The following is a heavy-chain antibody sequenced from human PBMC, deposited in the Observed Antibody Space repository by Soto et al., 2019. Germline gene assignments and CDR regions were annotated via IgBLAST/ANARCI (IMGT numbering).Heavy chain of an antibody. CDR3: ARILAGVQVTNTWNGTEI. V-gene: IGHV1-8*01. CDR1: GYTFTSSD. J-gene: IGHJ3*02. Sequence: ASVKVSCKASGYTFTSSDINWVRQATGQGLEWMGWMNPNSGNTGYAQKFQGRVTMTRDTSLSTAYMELSSLTSEDTAVYYCARILAGVQVTNTWNGTEIWGQGTMGTVSS. D-gene: IGHD1-1*01. CDR2: MNPNSGNT.